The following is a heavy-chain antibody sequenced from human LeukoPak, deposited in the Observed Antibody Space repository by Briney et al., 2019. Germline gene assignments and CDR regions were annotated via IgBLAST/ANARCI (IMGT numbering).Heavy chain of an antibody. D-gene: IGHD4-17*01. CDR2: ISSSSSTI. CDR3: ARIGDDYGDYYLDY. J-gene: IGHJ4*02. CDR1: GVTFSSYS. Sequence: GGSLRLSCAASGVTFSSYSMNWVRQAPGKGLEWVSYISSSSSTIYYADSVKGRFTISTDNAKNSLYLQMNSLRAEDTAVYYCARIGDDYGDYYLDYWGQGTLVTVSS. V-gene: IGHV3-48*01.